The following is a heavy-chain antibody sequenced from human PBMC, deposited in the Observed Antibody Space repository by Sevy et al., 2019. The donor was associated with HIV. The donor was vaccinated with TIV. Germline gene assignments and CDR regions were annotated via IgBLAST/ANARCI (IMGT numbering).Heavy chain of an antibody. CDR3: AVSWALDY. J-gene: IGHJ4*02. Sequence: GGSLRLSCAVSGFTFGSYWMNWVRQAPGKGLQWVANIKQDGSETYYADSVKGRFTISRDNANNSLFLLMNNLRGEDTAVYYCAVSWALDYWGQGALVTVSS. D-gene: IGHD3-16*01. V-gene: IGHV3-7*01. CDR1: GFTFGSYW. CDR2: IKQDGSET.